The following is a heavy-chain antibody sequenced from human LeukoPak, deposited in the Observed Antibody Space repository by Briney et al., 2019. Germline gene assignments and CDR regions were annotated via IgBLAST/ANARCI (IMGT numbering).Heavy chain of an antibody. CDR3: ARSHYHYVNYFDP. J-gene: IGHJ5*02. CDR1: GGSISSNSCY. D-gene: IGHD3-22*01. V-gene: IGHV4-39*01. CDR2: IYYSGTT. Sequence: SETLSLTCTVSGGSISSNSCYWGWLRQPPGKGLEWIGSIYYSGTTYYRPSLKSRVTISVDPSKSHSSLKLSSVPGADTAVYYCARSHYHYVNYFDPWGQASQLSVPS.